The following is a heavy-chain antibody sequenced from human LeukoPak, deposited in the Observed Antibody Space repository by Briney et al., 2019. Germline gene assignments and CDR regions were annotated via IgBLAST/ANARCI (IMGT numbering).Heavy chain of an antibody. CDR3: AREVVTGDAFDI. CDR1: GGSISSYY. V-gene: IGHV4-59*01. CDR2: IYYSGST. J-gene: IGHJ3*02. Sequence: SETLSLTCTVSGGSISSYYWSWIRQPPGQGLEWIGYIYYSGSTNYNPSLKSRVTISVDTSKNQFSLKLSSVTAADTAVYYCAREVVTGDAFDIWGQGTMVTVSS. D-gene: IGHD2-21*02.